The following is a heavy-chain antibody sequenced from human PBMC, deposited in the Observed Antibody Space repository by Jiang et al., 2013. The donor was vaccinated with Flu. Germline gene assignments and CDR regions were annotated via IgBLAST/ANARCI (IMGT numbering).Heavy chain of an antibody. J-gene: IGHJ5*02. Sequence: KPTQTLTLTCTFSGFSLTTRGVGVGWIRQPPGKALEWLAHIYWDDGKEYTTSLKNRLAISKDTSKNQVVLTMTDMDPVDTATYYCAHRRNRSYGSGTYNYFGPWGRGTLVTVSS. CDR3: AHRRNRSYGSGTYNYFGP. D-gene: IGHD3-10*01. CDR1: GFSLTTRGVG. V-gene: IGHV2-5*02. CDR2: IYWDDGK.